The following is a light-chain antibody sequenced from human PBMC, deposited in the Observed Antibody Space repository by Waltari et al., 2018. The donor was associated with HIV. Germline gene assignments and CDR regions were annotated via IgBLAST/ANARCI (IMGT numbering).Light chain of an antibody. Sequence: IQMTQSPSSLSASIGDRVTISCRASQNVNRYIHWYQQKPGKAPELLIYAASSLQRGVPSRFSGAGSGTDFTLTISSLEPDDFATYYCQQSYNTPYTFGQGTKVEIK. CDR1: QNVNRY. CDR2: AAS. J-gene: IGKJ2*01. CDR3: QQSYNTPYT. V-gene: IGKV1-39*01.